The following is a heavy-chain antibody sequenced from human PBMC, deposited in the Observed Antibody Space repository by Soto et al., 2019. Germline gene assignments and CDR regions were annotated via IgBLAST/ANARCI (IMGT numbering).Heavy chain of an antibody. Sequence: QVQRQESGPGLVRPSQTLSLTWTVSGGYISSGGYYWSWIRQHPGKGLEWIGYIYYSGSTYYNPSLKSRVTISVDTSKNQFSLKLSSVTAADTAVYYCARVPYRFGELEGIDYWGQGTLVTVSS. V-gene: IGHV4-31*02. J-gene: IGHJ4*02. CDR1: GGYISSGGYY. CDR3: ARVPYRFGELEGIDY. CDR2: IYYSGST. D-gene: IGHD3-10*01.